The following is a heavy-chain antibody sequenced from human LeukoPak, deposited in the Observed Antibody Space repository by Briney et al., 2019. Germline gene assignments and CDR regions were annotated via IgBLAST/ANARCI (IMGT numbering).Heavy chain of an antibody. CDR2: INHSGST. CDR3: ARGPVYYDFWRIDY. D-gene: IGHD3-3*01. CDR1: GGSISSYY. Sequence: PSETLSLTCTVSGGSISSYYWSWIRQPPGKGLEWIGEINHSGSTNYNPSLKSRVTISVDTSKNQFSLKLSSVTAADTAVYYCARGPVYYDFWRIDYWGQGTLVTVSS. V-gene: IGHV4-34*01. J-gene: IGHJ4*02.